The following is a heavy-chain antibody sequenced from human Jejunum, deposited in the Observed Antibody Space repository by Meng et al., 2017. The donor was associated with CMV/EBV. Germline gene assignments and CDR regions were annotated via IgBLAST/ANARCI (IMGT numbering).Heavy chain of an antibody. Sequence: QGQLVHSGAEVKKPGSSGKVSCKASGGTFGSYTISWVRQVPGQGLEWMGRIIPILGIANDAQKFQGRVTITADKSTSTAYVELSSLRSEDTAVYYCARDEGGWLTAPDYWGQGTLVTVSS. J-gene: IGHJ4*02. D-gene: IGHD5-24*01. CDR3: ARDEGGWLTAPDY. V-gene: IGHV1-69*04. CDR2: IIPILGIA. CDR1: GGTFGSYT.